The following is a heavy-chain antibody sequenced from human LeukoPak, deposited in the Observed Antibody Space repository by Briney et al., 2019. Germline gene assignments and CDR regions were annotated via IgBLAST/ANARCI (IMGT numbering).Heavy chain of an antibody. V-gene: IGHV3-15*01. J-gene: IGHJ5*02. CDR2: LKSRSQGGTA. CDR1: GFTFNTAY. CDR3: ATDRNWFDP. Sequence: GGSLRLSCAASGFTFNTAYMSWLRQTPGKGLEWVGRLKSRSQGGTADYAAPVKGRFTISRDDSKNTLYLQMNSLKIEDTDVYYCATDRNWFDPWGQGTLVTVSS.